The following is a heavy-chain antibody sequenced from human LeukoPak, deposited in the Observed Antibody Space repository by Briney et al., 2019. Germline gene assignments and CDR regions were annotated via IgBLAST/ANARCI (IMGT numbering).Heavy chain of an antibody. CDR3: ARDPPMIRGSVGDY. D-gene: IGHD3-22*01. Sequence: ASVKVSCKASGYTFTGYYMHWVRQAPGQGLEWMGWINPNSGGTNYAQKFQGRVTMTGDTSIGTAYMELSRLRSDDTAVYYCARDPPMIRGSVGDYWGQGTLVTVSS. CDR1: GYTFTGYY. J-gene: IGHJ4*02. V-gene: IGHV1-2*02. CDR2: INPNSGGT.